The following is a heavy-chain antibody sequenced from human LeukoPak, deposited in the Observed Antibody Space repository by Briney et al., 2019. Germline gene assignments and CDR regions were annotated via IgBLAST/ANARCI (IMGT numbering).Heavy chain of an antibody. CDR3: ARATVVTSPVDY. Sequence: PSETLSLTCTVSGGSIGSDNHYWSWMRQLPGRGLEWVGFIYYTGSTYYNPSLKSRVTISVDMSKNQFSLKLSSVTAADTAVYYCARATVVTSPVDYWGQGTLVTVSS. CDR2: IYYTGST. CDR1: GGSIGSDNHY. D-gene: IGHD4-23*01. V-gene: IGHV4-31*03. J-gene: IGHJ4*02.